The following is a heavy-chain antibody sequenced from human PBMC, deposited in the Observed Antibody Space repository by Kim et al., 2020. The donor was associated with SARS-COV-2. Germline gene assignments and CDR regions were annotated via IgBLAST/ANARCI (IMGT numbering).Heavy chain of an antibody. D-gene: IGHD3-10*01. CDR1: GYSFTSYW. J-gene: IGHJ3*02. CDR2: IYPGDSDT. V-gene: IGHV5-51*01. CDR3: ARGPPGSYYFGDAFDI. Sequence: GESLKISCKGSGYSFTSYWIGWVRQMPGKGLEWMGIIYPGDSDTRYSPSFQGQVTISADKSISTAYLQWSSLKASDTAMYYCARGPPGSYYFGDAFDIWGQGTMVTVSS.